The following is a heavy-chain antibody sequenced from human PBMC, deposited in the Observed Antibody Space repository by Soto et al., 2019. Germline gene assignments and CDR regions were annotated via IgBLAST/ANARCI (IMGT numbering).Heavy chain of an antibody. D-gene: IGHD6-19*01. CDR3: ARDRLARGIPVAGRIDY. CDR1: GFIFSQYS. CDR2: ISSTGALM. J-gene: IGHJ4*02. Sequence: EVQLVESGGGLVKPGGSLRLSCAASGFIFSQYSMNWVRQAPGTGLEWVSSISSTGALMYYADSVKGRFTISRDDADNSLYLQMNSLRVEDTAVYYCARDRLARGIPVAGRIDYWGQGALVTVSS. V-gene: IGHV3-21*02.